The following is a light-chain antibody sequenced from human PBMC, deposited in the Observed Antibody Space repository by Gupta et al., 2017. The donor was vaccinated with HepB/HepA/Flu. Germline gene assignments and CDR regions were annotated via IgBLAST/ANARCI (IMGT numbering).Light chain of an antibody. J-gene: IGKJ1*01. CDR1: QSIATY. V-gene: IGKV1-39*01. CDR2: SAS. CDR3: QQGFTTPWT. Sequence: DIQMTQSPSSLSASVGDRVTITCLASQSIATYLNWYQQRPGTGKAPKLLIFSASNLQSGVPSRFSGSGSGTDFSLTISNLQREDFTTYYCQQGFTTPWTFGQGTKV.